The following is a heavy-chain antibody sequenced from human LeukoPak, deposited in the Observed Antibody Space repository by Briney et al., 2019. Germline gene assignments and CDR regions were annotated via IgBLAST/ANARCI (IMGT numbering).Heavy chain of an antibody. CDR2: ISSSSYI. D-gene: IGHD5-18*01. CDR1: GFTFSSYS. Sequence: GGSLKLSCAASGFTFSSYSMNWVRQAPGKGLEWVSSISSSSYIYYADSVKGRFTISRDNAKNSLYLQMNSLRAEDTAVYYCARDGRTAMAPFDYWGQGTLVTVSS. CDR3: ARDGRTAMAPFDY. J-gene: IGHJ4*02. V-gene: IGHV3-21*01.